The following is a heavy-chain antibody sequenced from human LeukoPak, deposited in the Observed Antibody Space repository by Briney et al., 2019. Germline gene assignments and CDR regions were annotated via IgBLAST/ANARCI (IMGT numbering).Heavy chain of an antibody. CDR2: ISYDGSNK. CDR1: GFTFSSYG. D-gene: IGHD5-12*01. Sequence: GGSLRLSCAASGFTFSSYGMHWVRQAPGKGLEWVAVISYDGSNKYYADSVKGRFTISRDNSKNTLYLQINSLRAEDTAVYYCAKDGDGSGYDPNWFDPWGQGTLVTVSS. V-gene: IGHV3-30*18. CDR3: AKDGDGSGYDPNWFDP. J-gene: IGHJ5*02.